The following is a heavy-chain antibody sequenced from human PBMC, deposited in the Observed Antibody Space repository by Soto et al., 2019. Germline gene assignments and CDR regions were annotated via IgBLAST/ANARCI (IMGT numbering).Heavy chain of an antibody. J-gene: IGHJ4*02. CDR2: IYYSGST. V-gene: IGHV4-59*12. D-gene: IGHD1-26*01. Sequence: SETLSLTCTVSGGSISSYYWSWIRQPPGKGLEWIGYIYYSGSTNHNPSLKSRVTISVHTSNSQFSLKLSSVTAADTAVYYCARGLISGSHYSGGWYYFDSWGQGTQVTVSS. CDR3: ARGLISGSHYSGGWYYFDS. CDR1: GGSISSYY.